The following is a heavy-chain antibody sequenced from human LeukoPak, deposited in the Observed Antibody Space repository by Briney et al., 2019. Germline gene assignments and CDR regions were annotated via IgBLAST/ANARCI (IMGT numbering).Heavy chain of an antibody. CDR3: ARWVVAVAGERKYYFDY. CDR2: MNPNSGNT. V-gene: IGHV1-8*01. J-gene: IGHJ4*02. Sequence: ASVKVSCKASGYTFTSYDINWVRQATGQGLEWMGWMNPNSGNTGYAQKFQGRVTMTRNTSISTAYMELSSLRSEDTAVYYCARWVVAVAGERKYYFDYWGQGTLVTVSS. D-gene: IGHD6-19*01. CDR1: GYTFTSYD.